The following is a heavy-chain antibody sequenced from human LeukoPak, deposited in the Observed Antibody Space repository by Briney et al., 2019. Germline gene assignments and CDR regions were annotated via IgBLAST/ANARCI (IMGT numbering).Heavy chain of an antibody. CDR1: GYTFTSYY. J-gene: IGHJ6*03. Sequence: ASVKVSCKASGYTFTSYYMHWVRQAPGQGLEWMGIINPSGGSTSYAQKFQGRVTMTRDTSTSTVYMELSSLRSEDTAVYYCARGGETNWNPKSYYYHYYMDVWGKGTTVTVSS. CDR2: INPSGGST. CDR3: ARGGETNWNPKSYYYHYYMDV. V-gene: IGHV1-46*01. D-gene: IGHD1-1*01.